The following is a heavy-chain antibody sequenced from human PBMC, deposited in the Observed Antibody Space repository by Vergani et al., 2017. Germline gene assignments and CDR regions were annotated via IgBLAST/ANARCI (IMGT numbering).Heavy chain of an antibody. CDR3: ARDGRGMVVAAPYYFDY. CDR2: ISSSSSYI. CDR1: GFTFSSYS. Sequence: EVQLVESGGGLVKPGGSLRLSCAASGFTFSSYSMNWVRQAPGKGLEWVSSISSSSSYIYYADSVKGRFTISRDNAKNSLYLQMNSLRAEDTAVYYCARDGRGMVVAAPYYFDYWGQGTLVTVSS. V-gene: IGHV3-21*01. D-gene: IGHD2-15*01. J-gene: IGHJ4*02.